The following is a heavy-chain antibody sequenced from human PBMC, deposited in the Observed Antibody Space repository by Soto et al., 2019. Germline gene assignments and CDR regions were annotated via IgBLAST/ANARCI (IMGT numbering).Heavy chain of an antibody. Sequence: QVQLQQWGAGLLKPSGTLSLTCAVYGGSFSGYYWSWIRQPPGKGLEWIGEINQSGSTNYNPSLRSRVTISVDTSKNQLSLKLNSVTAADTAVYYCARARGYRSSTSCAFDIWGRGTMVTVSS. CDR2: INQSGST. CDR1: GGSFSGYY. V-gene: IGHV4-34*01. CDR3: ARARGYRSSTSCAFDI. D-gene: IGHD2-2*01. J-gene: IGHJ3*02.